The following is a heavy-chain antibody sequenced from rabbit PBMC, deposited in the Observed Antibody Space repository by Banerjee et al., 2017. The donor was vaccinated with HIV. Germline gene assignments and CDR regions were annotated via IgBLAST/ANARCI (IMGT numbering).Heavy chain of an antibody. CDR1: GFSFSSSYW. J-gene: IGHJ4*01. CDR2: IYTGSSGST. V-gene: IGHV1S40*01. CDR3: ARTGINDYNYLNL. D-gene: IGHD8-1*01. Sequence: QSLEESGGDLVKPGASLTLTCTASGFSFSSSYWICWVRQAPGKGLEWIGCIYTGSSGSTYYASWANGRFTISKGSSTTVTLQMTSLTAADTATYFCARTGINDYNYLNLWGPGTLVTVS.